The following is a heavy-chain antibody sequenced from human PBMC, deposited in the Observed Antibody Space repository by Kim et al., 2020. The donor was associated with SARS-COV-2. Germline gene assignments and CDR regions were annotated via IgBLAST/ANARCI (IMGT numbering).Heavy chain of an antibody. CDR2: IRSKAYGRTT. CDR3: TRLDVYGDYPYYYYGRDV. D-gene: IGHD4-17*01. J-gene: IGHJ6*02. V-gene: IGHV3-49*04. CDR1: GFTFGDYA. Sequence: GGSLRLSCTASGFTFGDYAMSWVRQAPGKGLEWVGFIRSKAYGRTTEYAASVKVRFTISRDDSTSIAYLQMNRLKNEDTAVYYCTRLDVYGDYPYYYYGRDVGGQGTTVTVSS.